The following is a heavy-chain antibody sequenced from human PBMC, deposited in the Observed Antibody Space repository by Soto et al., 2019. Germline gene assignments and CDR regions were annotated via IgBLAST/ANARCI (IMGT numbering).Heavy chain of an antibody. CDR1: GFTFSSYW. CDR3: XXXEADSSXXLIDP. Sequence: EVQLVESGGGLVQPGGSLRLSCAASGFTFSSYWMSWVRQAPGKGLEWVANIKQDGSEKYYVDSVKGRFTISRDNAKXXXXXXXXXXXXXXXXXXXXXXXEADSSXXLIDPWGQGTLVTVSS. V-gene: IGHV3-7*01. D-gene: IGHD6-19*01. CDR2: IKQDGSEK. J-gene: IGHJ5*02.